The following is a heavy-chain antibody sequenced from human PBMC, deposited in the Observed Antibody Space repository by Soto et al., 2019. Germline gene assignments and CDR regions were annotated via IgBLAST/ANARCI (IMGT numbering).Heavy chain of an antibody. D-gene: IGHD1-26*01. Sequence: SETLSLTCTVSGGSISSSSYYWGWIRQPPGKGLEWIGRIYYSGSTYYNPSLKSRVTISVDTSKNQFSLKLSSVTAADTAVYYCARLSPPTIVGATYWFDPWGQGTLVTVSS. J-gene: IGHJ5*02. CDR3: ARLSPPTIVGATYWFDP. CDR1: GGSISSSSYY. V-gene: IGHV4-39*01. CDR2: IYYSGST.